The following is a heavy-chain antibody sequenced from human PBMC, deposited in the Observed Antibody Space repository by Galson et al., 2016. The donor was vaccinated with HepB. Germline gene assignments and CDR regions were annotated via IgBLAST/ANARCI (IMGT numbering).Heavy chain of an antibody. CDR3: ASEAPILAPTLDY. J-gene: IGHJ4*02. V-gene: IGHV3-33*01. CDR1: GFTFSRNG. CDR2: IWYDGSNK. Sequence: SLRLSCAASGFTFSRNGMHWVRQAPGKGLEWVAVIWYDGSNKYHADSVNGRFTISRDNSKNTLYLQMNSLRAEDTAVYYCASEAPILAPTLDYWGQGTLVTVSS. D-gene: IGHD2/OR15-2a*01.